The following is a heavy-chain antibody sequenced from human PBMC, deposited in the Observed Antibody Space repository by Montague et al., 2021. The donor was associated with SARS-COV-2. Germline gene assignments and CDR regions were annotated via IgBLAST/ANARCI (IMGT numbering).Heavy chain of an antibody. D-gene: IGHD6-19*01. CDR2: IYYSGST. J-gene: IGHJ3*02. CDR1: GGSISSSSCY. CDR3: ARQENSSGWFKPDAFDI. Sequence: SETLSLTCTVSGGSISSSSCYWGWIRQPPGKGLEWIGSIYYSGSTYCNPSLKSRVTISVDTSKNQFSLKLSSVAAADTAVYYCARQENSSGWFKPDAFDIWGQGTMVTVSS. V-gene: IGHV4-39*01.